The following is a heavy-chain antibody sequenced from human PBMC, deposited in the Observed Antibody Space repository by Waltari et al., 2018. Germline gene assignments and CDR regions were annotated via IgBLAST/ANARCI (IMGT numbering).Heavy chain of an antibody. CDR1: GGSFSGYY. D-gene: IGHD3-10*01. V-gene: IGHV4-34*01. CDR3: ARLGLWFRELPFDY. J-gene: IGHJ4*02. CDR2: INHSGST. Sequence: QVQLQQWGAGLLKPSETLSLTCAVYGGSFSGYYWSWIRQPPGKGLEWIGEINHSGSTNYNPSLKSRVTISVDTAKNQFSLKLSSVTAADTAVYYCARLGLWFRELPFDYWGQGTLVTVSS.